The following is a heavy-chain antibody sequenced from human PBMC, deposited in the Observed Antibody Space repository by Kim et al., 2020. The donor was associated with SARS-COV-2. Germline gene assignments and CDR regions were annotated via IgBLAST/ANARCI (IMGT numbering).Heavy chain of an antibody. CDR2: INPNSGGT. D-gene: IGHD3-22*01. Sequence: ASVKVSCKASGYTFTGYYMHWVRQAPGQGLEWMGWINPNSGGTNYAQKFQGRVTMTRDTSISTAYMELSRLRSDDTAVYYCARKRPIYYDQAEYFQHWGQGTLVTVSS. J-gene: IGHJ1*01. CDR1: GYTFTGYY. V-gene: IGHV1-2*02. CDR3: ARKRPIYYDQAEYFQH.